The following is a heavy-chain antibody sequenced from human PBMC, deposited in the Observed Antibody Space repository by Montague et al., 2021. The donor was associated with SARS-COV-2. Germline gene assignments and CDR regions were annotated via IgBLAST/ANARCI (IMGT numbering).Heavy chain of an antibody. CDR1: GGSISSGGYY. CDR2: INYSGST. V-gene: IGHV4-31*03. Sequence: TLSLTCTVSGGSISSGGYYWSWIRQHPGKGLEWIGYINYSGSTYYNPSLKSRVTISVDTSKNQFSLKLSSVTAADTAVYYCARAVSITIFGVVGWFDPWGQGTLVTVSS. CDR3: ARAVSITIFGVVGWFDP. J-gene: IGHJ5*02. D-gene: IGHD3-3*01.